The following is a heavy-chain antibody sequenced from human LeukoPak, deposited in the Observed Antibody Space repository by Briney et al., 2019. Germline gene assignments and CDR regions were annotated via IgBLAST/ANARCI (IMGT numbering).Heavy chain of an antibody. V-gene: IGHV3-33*01. Sequence: PGGSLRLSCAASGFTFSSFGMHRVRQAPGKGLEWVALIWSDDRNKYYADSVKGQFTISRDNSKNTLYLQMNSLRAEDTAVYYCARDYGGDAGLDSWGQGTLVTVSS. J-gene: IGHJ4*02. CDR3: ARDYGGDAGLDS. CDR2: IWSDDRNK. D-gene: IGHD4-23*01. CDR1: GFTFSSFG.